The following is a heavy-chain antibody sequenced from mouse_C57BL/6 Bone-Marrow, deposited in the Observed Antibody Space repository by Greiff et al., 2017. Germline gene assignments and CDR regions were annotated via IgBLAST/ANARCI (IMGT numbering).Heavy chain of an antibody. CDR2: IDPANGST. V-gene: IGHV14-3*01. J-gene: IGHJ2*01. D-gene: IGHD2-4*01. CDR3: ARGTMITTLDY. Sequence: VQLQQSVAELVRPGASVKLSCTASGYNFKNYWMHWVKQRPERGLDWIGRIDPANGSTKYTQKFQGKATLTADKSSNTAYLQLSSLTAEDTAIYYCARGTMITTLDYWGQGTTLTVSS. CDR1: GYNFKNYW.